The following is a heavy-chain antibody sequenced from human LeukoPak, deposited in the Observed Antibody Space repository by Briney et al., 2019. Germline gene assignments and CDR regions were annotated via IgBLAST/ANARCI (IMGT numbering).Heavy chain of an antibody. D-gene: IGHD2-15*01. V-gene: IGHV3-23*01. CDR3: AKSGYCSGGSCYEGELNWFDP. CDR1: GFTFSSYA. J-gene: IGHJ5*02. CDR2: ISGSGGST. Sequence: PGGSLRLSCAASGFTFSSYAMSWVRQAPGKGLEWVSAISGSGGSTYYADSVKGRFTISRDNSKNTLYLQMNSLRAEDTAVYYCAKSGYCSGGSCYEGELNWFDPWGQRTLVTVSS.